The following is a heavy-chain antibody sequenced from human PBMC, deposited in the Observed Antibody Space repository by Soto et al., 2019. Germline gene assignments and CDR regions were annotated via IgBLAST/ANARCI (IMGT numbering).Heavy chain of an antibody. CDR2: ISGSGGST. CDR3: AKLGKARTGVYYYYYGMDV. J-gene: IGHJ6*02. CDR1: GFTFSSYA. Sequence: GGSLRLSCAASGFTFSSYAMSWVRQAPGKGLAWVSAISGSGGSTYYADSVKGRFTISRDNAKNTLYLQINSLRAEDTAVYYCAKLGKARTGVYYYYYGMDVWGQGTTVTVSS. V-gene: IGHV3-23*01. D-gene: IGHD6-6*01.